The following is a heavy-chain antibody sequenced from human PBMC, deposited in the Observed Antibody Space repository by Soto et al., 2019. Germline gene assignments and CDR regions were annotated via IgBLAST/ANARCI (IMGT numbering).Heavy chain of an antibody. CDR2: IYHSGST. CDR3: AIVGAGGTMIVVVRQRAAFDI. CDR1: GGSISSSNW. D-gene: IGHD3-22*01. J-gene: IGHJ3*02. V-gene: IGHV4-4*02. Sequence: QVQLQESGPGLVKPSGTLSLTCAVSGGSISSSNWWSWVRQPPGKGLEWIGEIYHSGSTNYNPSLKSRVTISVDKSKNQFSLKLSSVTAADTAVYYCAIVGAGGTMIVVVRQRAAFDIWGQGTMVTVSS.